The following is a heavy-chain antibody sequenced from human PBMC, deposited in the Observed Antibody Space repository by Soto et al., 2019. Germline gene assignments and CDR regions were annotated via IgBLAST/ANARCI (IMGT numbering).Heavy chain of an antibody. CDR3: ARHSYYYDS. D-gene: IGHD3-22*01. CDR1: GGSISSSSYY. Sequence: SETLSLTCTVSGGSISSSSYYWGWIRQHPGKGLEWIGSIYYSGSTYSNPSVKSRATISVDTSKNQFPLMLSSLTAAGTAVYYCARHSYYYDSWGQGTLVTVSS. J-gene: IGHJ4*02. CDR2: IYYSGST. V-gene: IGHV4-39*01.